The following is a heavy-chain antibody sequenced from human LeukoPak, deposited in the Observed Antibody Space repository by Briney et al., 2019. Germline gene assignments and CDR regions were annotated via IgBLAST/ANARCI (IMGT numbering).Heavy chain of an antibody. CDR1: GSSIYNDYY. J-gene: IGHJ3*01. Sequence: SETLSLTCAVSGSSIYNDYYWAWIRQPPGKGLEWIGSIHHSGTIYYNPSLRSRVIISVDTSENRFSLKLSSVTAADTALYYCARHSRVIVGAICAFDFWGQGTKVTASS. CDR3: ARHSRVIVGAICAFDF. V-gene: IGHV4-38-2*01. D-gene: IGHD1-26*01. CDR2: IHHSGTI.